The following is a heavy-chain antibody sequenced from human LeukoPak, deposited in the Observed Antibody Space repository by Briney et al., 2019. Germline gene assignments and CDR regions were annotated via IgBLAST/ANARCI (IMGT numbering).Heavy chain of an antibody. CDR3: ARASVVVVAATLDGYYGMDV. CDR1: GGSFSGYY. D-gene: IGHD2-15*01. Sequence: SQTLSLTCTVSGGSFSGYYWSWIRQPPGKGLEWIGYIYYSGSTNYNPSLKSRVTISVDTSKNQFSLKLSSVTAADTAVYYCARASVVVVAATLDGYYGMDVWGQGTTVTVSS. CDR2: IYYSGST. V-gene: IGHV4-59*01. J-gene: IGHJ6*02.